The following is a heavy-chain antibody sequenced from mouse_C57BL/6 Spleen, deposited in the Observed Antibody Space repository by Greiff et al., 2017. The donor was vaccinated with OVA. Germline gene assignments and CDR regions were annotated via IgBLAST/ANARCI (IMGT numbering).Heavy chain of an antibody. CDR1: GYSFTSYY. J-gene: IGHJ2*01. CDR3: ARNGPTVVGGSPDY. D-gene: IGHD1-1*01. Sequence: VQLQQSGPELVKPGASVKISCKASGYSFTSYYIHWVKQRPGQGLEWIGWIYPGSGNTKYNEKFKGKATLTADTSSSTAYMQLSSLTSEDSAVYYCARNGPTVVGGSPDYWGQGTTLTVSS. V-gene: IGHV1-66*01. CDR2: IYPGSGNT.